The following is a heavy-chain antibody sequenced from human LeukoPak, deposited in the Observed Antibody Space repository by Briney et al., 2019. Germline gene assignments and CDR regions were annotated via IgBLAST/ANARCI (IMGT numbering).Heavy chain of an antibody. CDR2: INPNSGGT. V-gene: IGHV1-2*02. CDR1: GYTFTGYY. J-gene: IGHJ4*02. D-gene: IGHD5-12*01. CDR3: ARGGGYDLLIDY. Sequence: ASVKVSCKASGYTFTGYYMHWVRQAPGQGLEWMGWINPNSGGTNYAQKFQGGVTMTGDTSVSTAYMELSRLRSDDTAVYYCARGGGYDLLIDYWGQGTLVTVSS.